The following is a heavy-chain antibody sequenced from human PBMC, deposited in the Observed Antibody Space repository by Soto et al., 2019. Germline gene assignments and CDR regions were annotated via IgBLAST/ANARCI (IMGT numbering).Heavy chain of an antibody. CDR1: GGSISSRGYY. Sequence: QLQLQESGPGLVKPSETLSLTCTVSGGSISSRGYYWGWIRQPPGKGLEWIGTIYYSGSTYYNPSLKSRVTVSVDTSKTLSSLKLSSVTAADTAVYYCATSNWFDPWGQGTLVTVSS. V-gene: IGHV4-39*01. CDR3: ATSNWFDP. CDR2: IYYSGST. J-gene: IGHJ5*02.